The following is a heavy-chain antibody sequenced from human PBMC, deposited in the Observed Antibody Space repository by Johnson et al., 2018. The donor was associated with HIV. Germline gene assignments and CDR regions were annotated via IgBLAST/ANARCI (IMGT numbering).Heavy chain of an antibody. J-gene: IGHJ3*01. CDR3: ARGCRDGYTCDVFDV. Sequence: QVQVVESGGGVVQPGRSLRLSCAASGFTFSSYAVQWVRQAPDKGLEWVAVISYDGSNKYYADSVKGRFTISRDNSKNTLYLQMNSLRAEDTAVYFCARGCRDGYTCDVFDVWGQGTRVTVSS. CDR1: GFTFSSYA. V-gene: IGHV3-30*14. CDR2: ISYDGSNK. D-gene: IGHD5-24*01.